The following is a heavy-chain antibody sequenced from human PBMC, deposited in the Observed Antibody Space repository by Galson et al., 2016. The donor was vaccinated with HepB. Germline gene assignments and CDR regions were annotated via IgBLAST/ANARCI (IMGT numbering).Heavy chain of an antibody. V-gene: IGHV1-46*01. CDR1: DNTFSKDY. J-gene: IGHJ4*02. CDR2: IHPSGAYT. Sequence: SVKVSCKASDNTFSKDYIHWVRQAPGQGLQWLGTIHPSGAYTTSAQRFDGRVTMTRDTATNTVYMELRALTSKDTAVYYCARANYNLLTGYYSGLDHWGQGTLVTVSS. D-gene: IGHD3-9*01. CDR3: ARANYNLLTGYYSGLDH.